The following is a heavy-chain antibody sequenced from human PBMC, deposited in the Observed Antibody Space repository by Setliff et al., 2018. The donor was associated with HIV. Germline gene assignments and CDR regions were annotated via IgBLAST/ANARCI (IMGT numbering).Heavy chain of an antibody. V-gene: IGHV5-51*01. D-gene: IGHD5-12*01. CDR3: ARWLQPRDAFDI. J-gene: IGHJ3*02. CDR1: GYSFSSYW. Sequence: LGESLKISCKGSGYSFSSYWIAWVRQMPGKGLEWMGIIYPGDSDTRYSPSFQGQVTISRDNAKNTLYLQMNSLRAEDTAVYYCARWLQPRDAFDIWGQGTMVTVSS. CDR2: IYPGDSDT.